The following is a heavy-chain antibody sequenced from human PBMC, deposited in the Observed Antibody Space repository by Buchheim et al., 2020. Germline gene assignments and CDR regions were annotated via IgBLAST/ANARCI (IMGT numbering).Heavy chain of an antibody. Sequence: QVQLVESGGGVVQPGRSLRLSCAASGFTFSTYGLHWVRQAPGKGLEWVAVISSDGSNKYYTDSVKGRFTISRDNSKNTLHLQMNSLRAEDTAVYFCARDLHGWGSYDYWGQGTL. V-gene: IGHV3-30*03. J-gene: IGHJ4*02. D-gene: IGHD3-10*01. CDR3: ARDLHGWGSYDY. CDR1: GFTFSTYG. CDR2: ISSDGSNK.